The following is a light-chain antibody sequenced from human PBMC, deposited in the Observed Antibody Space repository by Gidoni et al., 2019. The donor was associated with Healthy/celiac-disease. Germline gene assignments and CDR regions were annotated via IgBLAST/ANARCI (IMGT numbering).Light chain of an antibody. CDR2: AAY. CDR1: QSISSY. CDR3: QQSYSTPRT. J-gene: IGKJ3*01. Sequence: DIQMTQSTSSLSASVGDRVTITCRASQSISSYLNWYQQKPGTAPKLLFYAAYSLQSGVPSRFSGSGSGTDFTLTICSLQPEDFATYYCQQSYSTPRTFXPXTKVDIK. V-gene: IGKV1-39*01.